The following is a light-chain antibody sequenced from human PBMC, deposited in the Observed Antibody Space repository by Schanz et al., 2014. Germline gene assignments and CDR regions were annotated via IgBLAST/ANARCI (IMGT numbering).Light chain of an antibody. CDR3: CSYAGSSAFWV. CDR2: EGS. Sequence: QSALTQPASVSGSPGQSITISCTGTSGDVGAYNYVSWYQHHPGKAPKLMIYEGSKRPSGVSNRFSGSKSGNTASLTISGIQAEDEADYYCCSYAGSSAFWVFGGGTKLTVL. J-gene: IGLJ3*02. CDR1: SGDVGAYNY. V-gene: IGLV2-23*01.